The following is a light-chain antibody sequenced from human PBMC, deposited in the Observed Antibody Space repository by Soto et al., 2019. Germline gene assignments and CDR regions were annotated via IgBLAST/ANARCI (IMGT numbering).Light chain of an antibody. CDR3: SSFSSSSTVL. J-gene: IGLJ2*01. CDR1: SSDVGGYNY. Sequence: QSVLTQPASVSGSPGQSITISCTGTSSDVGGYNYVSWYQHHPGKAPKLMIYEVINRPSGVSNRFSGSKSGNTASLTISGLQAEDEADYFCSSFSSSSTVLFGGGTKLTVL. V-gene: IGLV2-14*01. CDR2: EVI.